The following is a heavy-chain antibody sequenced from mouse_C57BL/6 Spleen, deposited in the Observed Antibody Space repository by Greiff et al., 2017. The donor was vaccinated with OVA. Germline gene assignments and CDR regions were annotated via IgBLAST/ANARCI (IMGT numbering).Heavy chain of an antibody. V-gene: IGHV1-64*01. J-gene: IGHJ2*01. CDR3: ASPRQLYYFDY. D-gene: IGHD3-2*01. CDR1: GYTFTSYW. Sequence: QVHVKQPGAELVKPGASVKLSCKASGYTFTSYWMHWVKQRPGQGLEWIGMIHPNSGSTNYNEKFKSKATLTVDKSSSTAYMQLSSLTSEDSAVYYCASPRQLYYFDYWGQGTTLTVSS. CDR2: IHPNSGST.